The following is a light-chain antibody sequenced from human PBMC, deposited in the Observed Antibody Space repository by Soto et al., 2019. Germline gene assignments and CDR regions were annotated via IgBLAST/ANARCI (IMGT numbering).Light chain of an antibody. Sequence: QSALTQPASVSGSPGQSITISCTGTSSDVGGYNYVSWYQHHPGKAPKLMIYEVTNRPSGVSNRFSGSKFGNTAALTISGLQAEDEADYYCSSFTGSGTLGVFGTGTKVTVL. J-gene: IGLJ1*01. V-gene: IGLV2-14*01. CDR2: EVT. CDR3: SSFTGSGTLGV. CDR1: SSDVGGYNY.